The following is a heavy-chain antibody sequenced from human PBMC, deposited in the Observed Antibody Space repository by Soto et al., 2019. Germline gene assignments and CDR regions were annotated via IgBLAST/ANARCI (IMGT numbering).Heavy chain of an antibody. CDR1: GGPITTTTW. Sequence: QVQLQESGPGLVKPSETLSLTCAVSGGPITTTTWWAWVRLPPGKGLEWIGELHHDGTTNYNPSLESRITMSLDKSSNRCSRKLTSVTAADTAIYYCATQTISYTWGVWGRGTTVTVSS. CDR3: ATQTISYTWGV. CDR2: LHHDGTT. D-gene: IGHD3-16*01. J-gene: IGHJ6*02. V-gene: IGHV4-4*02.